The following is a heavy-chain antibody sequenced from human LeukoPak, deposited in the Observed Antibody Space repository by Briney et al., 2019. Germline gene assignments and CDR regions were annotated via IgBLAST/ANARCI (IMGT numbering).Heavy chain of an antibody. Sequence: GASVKVSCKASGYTFTSYYMHWVRQAPGQGLEWMGIINPSGGSTSYAQKFQGRVTMTRDMSTSTVYMELSSLRSEDTAVYYCARDGANRYCSGGSCPDSWYYYYYMDVWGKGTTVTVSS. CDR2: INPSGGST. CDR1: GYTFTSYY. V-gene: IGHV1-46*01. J-gene: IGHJ6*03. D-gene: IGHD2-15*01. CDR3: ARDGANRYCSGGSCPDSWYYYYYMDV.